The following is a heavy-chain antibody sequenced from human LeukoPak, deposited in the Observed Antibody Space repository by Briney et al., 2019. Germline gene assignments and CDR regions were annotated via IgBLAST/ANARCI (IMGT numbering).Heavy chain of an antibody. CDR1: GGSISSSSYY. CDR2: IYYSGST. D-gene: IGHD6-6*01. CDR3: ARDLGPQRVRPLLFDY. J-gene: IGHJ4*02. Sequence: SETLSLTCTVSGGSISSSSYYWGWIRQPPGKGLEWIGSIYYSGSTYYNPSLKSRVTISVDTSKNQFSLKLSSVTAADTAVYYCARDLGPQRVRPLLFDYWAREPWSPSPQ. V-gene: IGHV4-39*07.